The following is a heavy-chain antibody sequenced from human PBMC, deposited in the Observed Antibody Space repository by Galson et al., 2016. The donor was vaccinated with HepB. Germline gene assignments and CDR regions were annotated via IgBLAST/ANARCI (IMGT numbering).Heavy chain of an antibody. D-gene: IGHD1-26*01. CDR3: ARDRLGGTTKYLYYGMDV. Sequence: ETLSLTCTVSGGSISSYYWSWIRQPPGKGLEWIGYIYYSGSTNYDTSLKSRVTISIDTSKSQFSLKLSSVTAADTAVYYCARDRLGGTTKYLYYGMDVWGQGTTVTVSS. CDR2: IYYSGST. J-gene: IGHJ6*02. CDR1: GGSISSYY. V-gene: IGHV4-59*01.